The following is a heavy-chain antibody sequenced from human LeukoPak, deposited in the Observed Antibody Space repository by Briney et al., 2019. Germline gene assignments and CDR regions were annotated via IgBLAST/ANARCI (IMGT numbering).Heavy chain of an antibody. CDR3: ASSTTVTTRFYYYYYYMDV. CDR2: INHSGST. D-gene: IGHD4-17*01. V-gene: IGHV4-34*01. CDR1: GGSFSGYY. J-gene: IGHJ6*03. Sequence: SETLSLTCAVYGGSFSGYYWSWIRQPPGKGLEWIGDINHSGSTNYNPSLKSRVTISVDTSKNQFSLKLSSVTAADTAVYYCASSTTVTTRFYYYYYYMDVWGKGTTVTVSS.